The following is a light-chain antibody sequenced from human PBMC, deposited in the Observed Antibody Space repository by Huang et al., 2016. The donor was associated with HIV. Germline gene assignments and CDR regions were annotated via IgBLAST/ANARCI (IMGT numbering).Light chain of an antibody. J-gene: IGKJ5*01. CDR3: QQYDSTPIT. CDR2: AAS. CDR1: QGISNS. Sequence: DIQMTQSPSSLSASVGERVTINCRASQGISNSLAWYQQKPGNAPKLLLYAASRLESGVPSRCSGSGSGTDYTLTISSLQPEDFTTYYCQQYDSTPITFGQGTRLEIK. V-gene: IGKV1-NL1*01.